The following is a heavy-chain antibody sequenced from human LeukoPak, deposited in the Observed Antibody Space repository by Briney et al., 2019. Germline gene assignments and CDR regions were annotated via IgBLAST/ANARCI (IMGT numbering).Heavy chain of an antibody. CDR2: ITSSSSHT. D-gene: IGHD1-26*01. Sequence: GGSLRLSCSASGFIFSSYNMNWVRQAPGQALEWVSSITSSSSHTFYADSVRGRYTIFRDNAQKSLYLQMDSLTAEDTAVYYCARDPYSGGYGADYYYYMDVWGKGTTVTVSS. CDR3: ARDPYSGGYGADYYYYMDV. J-gene: IGHJ6*03. V-gene: IGHV3-21*01. CDR1: GFIFSSYN.